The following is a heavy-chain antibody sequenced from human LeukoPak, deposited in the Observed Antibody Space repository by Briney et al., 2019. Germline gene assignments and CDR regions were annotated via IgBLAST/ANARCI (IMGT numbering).Heavy chain of an antibody. V-gene: IGHV4-34*01. CDR2: INHSGST. Sequence: KASETLSLTCAVYGGSFSGYYWSWIRQPPRKGLEWIGEINHSGSTNYNPSLKSRVTISVDTSKNQFSLKLSSVTAADTAVYYCARGQTYYYGSGSYYNTFGFDYWGQGTLVTVSS. CDR3: ARGQTYYYGSGSYYNTFGFDY. CDR1: GGSFSGYY. D-gene: IGHD3-10*01. J-gene: IGHJ4*02.